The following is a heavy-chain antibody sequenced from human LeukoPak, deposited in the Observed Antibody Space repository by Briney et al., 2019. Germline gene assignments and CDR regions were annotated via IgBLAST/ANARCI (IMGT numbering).Heavy chain of an antibody. Sequence: ETLSLTCAVYGGSFSGYYWSWIRQPPGKGLEWVSGISGSDGSTNYADSVKGRFTISRENSKNTLYLQMNSLRAEDTAVYYCAKDSAKKYNDYWGQGTLVTVSS. V-gene: IGHV3-23*01. CDR2: ISGSDGST. J-gene: IGHJ4*02. CDR1: GGSFSGYY. CDR3: AKDSAKKYNDY. D-gene: IGHD1-14*01.